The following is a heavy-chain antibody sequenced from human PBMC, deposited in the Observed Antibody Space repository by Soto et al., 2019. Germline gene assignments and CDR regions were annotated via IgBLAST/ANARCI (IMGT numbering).Heavy chain of an antibody. CDR2: IYHSGST. D-gene: IGHD6-13*01. J-gene: IGHJ6*02. CDR3: ARGGSSWEGYGMDV. V-gene: IGHV4-4*02. Sequence: SETLSLTCAVSGGSISSSNWWSWVRQPPGKGLEWIGEIYHSGSTNYNPSLKSRVTISVDKSKNQFSLKLSSVTAADTAVYYCARGGSSWEGYGMDVWGQGTTVTVSS. CDR1: GGSISSSNW.